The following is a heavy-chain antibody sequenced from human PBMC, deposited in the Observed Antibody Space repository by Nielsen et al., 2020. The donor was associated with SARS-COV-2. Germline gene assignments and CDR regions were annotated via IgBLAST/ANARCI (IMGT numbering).Heavy chain of an antibody. J-gene: IGHJ4*02. D-gene: IGHD1-26*01. CDR2: ISSSSSNI. V-gene: IGHV3-48*01. Sequence: GESLKISCAASGFTFSSYHMNWVRQAPGSGLEWVSYISSSSSNIYYADSVKGRFTISRDNAKNSLYLQMNSLRAEDTAVYYCARDPSSWSGGARDYFDYWGQGTLVTVSS. CDR1: GFTFSSYH. CDR3: ARDPSSWSGGARDYFDY.